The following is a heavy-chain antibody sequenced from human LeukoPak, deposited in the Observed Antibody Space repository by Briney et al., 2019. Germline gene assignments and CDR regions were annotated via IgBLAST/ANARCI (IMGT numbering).Heavy chain of an antibody. CDR3: AILVATIHYYYMDV. J-gene: IGHJ6*03. D-gene: IGHD5-12*01. CDR1: GGTFSSYA. V-gene: IGHV1-69*05. CDR2: IIPIFGTA. Sequence: SVKVSCKASGGTFSSYAISWVRRAPGQGLEWMGRIIPIFGTANYAQKFQGRVTITTDESTSTAYMELSSLRSEDTAVYYCAILVATIHYYYMDVWAKGPRSPSP.